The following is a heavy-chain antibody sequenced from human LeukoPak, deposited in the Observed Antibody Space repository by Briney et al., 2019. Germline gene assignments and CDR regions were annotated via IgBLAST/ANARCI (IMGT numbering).Heavy chain of an antibody. CDR2: ISHNGDST. CDR3: ARDGPGYSSGWYWFDP. V-gene: IGHV3-64*01. D-gene: IGHD6-13*01. J-gene: IGHJ5*02. CDR1: GFTFSTYV. Sequence: GGSLRLSCAASGFTFSTYVMHWVRQAPGKGLEYVSTISHNGDSTFYANSMKGRFTISRDNSKNTLYLQMGSLRPEDMAVYYCARDGPGYSSGWYWFDPWGQGTLVTVSS.